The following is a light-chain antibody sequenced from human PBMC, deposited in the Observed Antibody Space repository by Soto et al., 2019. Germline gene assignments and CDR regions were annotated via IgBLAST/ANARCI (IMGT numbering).Light chain of an antibody. J-gene: IGKJ5*01. V-gene: IGKV3-15*01. CDR1: QSVSSN. CDR3: QHYHGWPIT. Sequence: EIVMTQSPATLSVSPGERATLSCRASQSVSSNLAWYQQKPGQAPRLLIYGASTRATAIPARFSGSGSGTEFTLTISSLQSEDFAVYYCQHYHGWPITFGQGTRLENK. CDR2: GAS.